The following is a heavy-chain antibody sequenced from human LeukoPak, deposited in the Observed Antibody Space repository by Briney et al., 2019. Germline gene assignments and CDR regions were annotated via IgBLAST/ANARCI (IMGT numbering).Heavy chain of an antibody. CDR2: PYYRSKWYN. Sequence: SPTLSLTCDISGDSVSSNSAAWNWIRPSPSRGLVWLGRPYYRSKWYNDYAVSVKSRLTINPDTSKNQSSLQLNSVTPEDTAVYYCARVTYSSSSPYYYYGMDVWGQGTTVTVSS. CDR1: GDSVSSNSAA. D-gene: IGHD6-13*01. J-gene: IGHJ6*02. CDR3: ARVTYSSSSPYYYYGMDV. V-gene: IGHV6-1*01.